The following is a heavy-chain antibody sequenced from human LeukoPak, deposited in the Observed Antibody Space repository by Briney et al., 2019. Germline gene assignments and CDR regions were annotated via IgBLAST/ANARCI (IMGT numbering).Heavy chain of an antibody. J-gene: IGHJ3*02. CDR2: ISSDGSNK. CDR3: AFEIGRSQGAFDI. CDR1: GFTFSYYG. Sequence: GRSLRLSCAASGFTFSYYGMHWVRQAPGKGLEWVAVISSDGSNKYYADSVKGRFTISRDNSKNTLYLQMNSLRAEDTAVYYCAFEIGRSQGAFDIWGQGTMIAVSS. V-gene: IGHV3-30*03. D-gene: IGHD1-26*01.